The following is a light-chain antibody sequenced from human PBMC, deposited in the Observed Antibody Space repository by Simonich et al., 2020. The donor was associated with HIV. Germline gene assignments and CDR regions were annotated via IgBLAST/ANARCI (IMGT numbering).Light chain of an antibody. J-gene: IGKJ1*01. CDR2: LAS. Sequence: DIVMTQSPDSLAVSLGERAPINCKSSQSVLYSSNNKNYLLWYQQKPEHPPNMLIYLASTRESGVPDRFSGSGSGTDFTLTISSLQAEDVAVYYCQQFYTTPWTFGQGTKVDIK. CDR3: QQFYTTPWT. CDR1: QSVLYSSNNKNY. V-gene: IGKV4-1*01.